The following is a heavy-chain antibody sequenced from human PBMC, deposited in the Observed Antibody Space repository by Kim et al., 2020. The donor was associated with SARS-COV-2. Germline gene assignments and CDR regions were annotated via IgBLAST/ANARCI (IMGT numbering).Heavy chain of an antibody. CDR2: INPNSGNT. V-gene: IGHV1-8*01. Sequence: ASVKVSCKASGYTFTSYDINWVRQATGQGLEWMGWINPNSGNTGYAQKFQGRVTMTRNTSIRTAYMELSSLASDDTAVYFCAREGWETVNPFDFWGQGTLVTVSS. J-gene: IGHJ4*02. CDR3: AREGWETVNPFDF. D-gene: IGHD1-26*01. CDR1: GYTFTSYD.